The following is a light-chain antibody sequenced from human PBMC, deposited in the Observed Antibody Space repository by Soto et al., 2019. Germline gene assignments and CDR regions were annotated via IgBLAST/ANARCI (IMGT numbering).Light chain of an antibody. V-gene: IGKV1-39*01. CDR2: AAS. CDR3: QQSYSIPVT. Sequence: DIPMTQSPSSLSASVGDRVTITCRASQSISNYLNWYQQKPGKAPKLLIYAASSLQSGVPSRFSGSGSGTDFTLTISSLQPEDFATYYCQQSYSIPVTFGGGNKVEIK. CDR1: QSISNY. J-gene: IGKJ4*01.